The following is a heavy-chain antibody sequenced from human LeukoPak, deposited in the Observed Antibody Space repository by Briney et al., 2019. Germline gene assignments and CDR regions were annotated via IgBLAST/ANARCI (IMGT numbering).Heavy chain of an antibody. Sequence: SETLSLTCTVSGFSISSYYWSWIRKPPGKGLGWIGYIDYSGSTNYNPSPKRAVTISVDTSKNQFSLKLSSVTAADTAVYYCARTSEFWSGYQPFDYWGQGTLVTVSS. CDR3: ARTSEFWSGYQPFDY. V-gene: IGHV4-59*01. J-gene: IGHJ4*02. CDR2: IDYSGST. CDR1: GFSISSYY. D-gene: IGHD3-3*01.